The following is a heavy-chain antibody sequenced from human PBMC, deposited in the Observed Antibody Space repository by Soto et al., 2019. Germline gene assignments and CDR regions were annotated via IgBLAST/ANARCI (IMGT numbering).Heavy chain of an antibody. CDR2: IWYDESNK. D-gene: IGHD3-9*01. Sequence: GGSLRLSCAASGFTFSSYGMHWVRQAPGKGLEWVAVIWYDESNKYYADSVKGRFTISRDNSKNTLYLQMNSLRAEDTAVYYCARETRYFDWLYYYGMDVWGQGTTVTVSS. V-gene: IGHV3-33*01. CDR3: ARETRYFDWLYYYGMDV. CDR1: GFTFSSYG. J-gene: IGHJ6*02.